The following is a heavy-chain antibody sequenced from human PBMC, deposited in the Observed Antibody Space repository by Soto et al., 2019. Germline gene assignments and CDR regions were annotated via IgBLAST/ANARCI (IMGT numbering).Heavy chain of an antibody. D-gene: IGHD3-3*01. CDR2: IYDSGTT. V-gene: IGHV4-38-2*01. CDR3: ARSPQYYTPGSSPFDY. CDR1: SYVIESGHY. J-gene: IGHJ4*03. Sequence: LSLTCVVSSYVIESGHYWGWVRQPPGKGLEWVGSIYDSGTTYYNPSLRSRVTISADTSKNQFSLSLTSVTAADTAVYYCARSPQYYTPGSSPFDYWGPGTMVTVSS.